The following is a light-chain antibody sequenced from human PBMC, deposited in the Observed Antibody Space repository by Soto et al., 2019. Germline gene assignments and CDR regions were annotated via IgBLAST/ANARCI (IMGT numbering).Light chain of an antibody. CDR1: QSVSSSY. CDR2: DTS. V-gene: IGKV3-11*01. J-gene: IGKJ5*01. Sequence: EVVLTQSPVTLSLSPGERATLSCRASQSVSSSYLAWCQQKPGQAPRLLIYDTSNRATGVPARFSGSGSGTDFTLTISSLEPEDCAIYYCQQRQYWPPITFGQGTRLEIK. CDR3: QQRQYWPPIT.